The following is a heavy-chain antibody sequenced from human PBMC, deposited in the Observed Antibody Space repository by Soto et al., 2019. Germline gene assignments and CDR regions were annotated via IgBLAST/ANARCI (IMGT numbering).Heavy chain of an antibody. Sequence: EVPLVESGGGLVQPGRSLRLSCAASGFTFDDYAMHWVRQAPGKGLEWVSGISWNSGSIGYADSVKGRFTISRDNAKNSLYLQMNSLRAEDTALYYCAKDSRGEDYYGMDVWGQGTTVTVSS. V-gene: IGHV3-9*01. CDR3: AKDSRGEDYYGMDV. CDR2: ISWNSGSI. J-gene: IGHJ6*02. CDR1: GFTFDDYA. D-gene: IGHD3-10*01.